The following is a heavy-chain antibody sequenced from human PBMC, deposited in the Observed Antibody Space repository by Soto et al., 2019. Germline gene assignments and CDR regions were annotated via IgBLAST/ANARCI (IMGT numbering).Heavy chain of an antibody. CDR1: GYTFTSYA. D-gene: IGHD4-17*01. CDR3: ARYNPDDYGGAFDI. Sequence: RASVKVSCKASGYTFTSYAMHWVRQAPGQRLEWMGWINAGNGNTKYSQKFQGRVTITRDTSASTAYMELSSLRSEDTAVYYCARYNPDDYGGAFDIWGQGTMVTVSS. CDR2: INAGNGNT. V-gene: IGHV1-3*01. J-gene: IGHJ3*02.